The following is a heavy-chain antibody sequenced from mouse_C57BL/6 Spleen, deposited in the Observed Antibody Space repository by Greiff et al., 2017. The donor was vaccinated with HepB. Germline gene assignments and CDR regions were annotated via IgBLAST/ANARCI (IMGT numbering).Heavy chain of an antibody. CDR2: INPNNGGA. CDR3: AREGWYFDV. CDR1: GYTFTDYN. V-gene: IGHV1-18*01. J-gene: IGHJ1*03. Sequence: EVQLQQSGPELVKPGASVKIPCQASGYTFTDYNMDWVKQSHGKSLEWIGDINPNNGGAIYNQKFKGKATLTVDKSSSTAYMELRSLTSEDTGVCYCAREGWYFDVWGTGTPVTVSS.